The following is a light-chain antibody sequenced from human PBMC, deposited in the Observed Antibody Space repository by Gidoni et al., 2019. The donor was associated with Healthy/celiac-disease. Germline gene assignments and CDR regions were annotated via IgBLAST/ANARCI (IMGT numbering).Light chain of an antibody. V-gene: IGLV1-40*01. CDR2: GNS. CDR1: SSNIGAGYD. J-gene: IGLJ2*01. Sequence: QSVLTQPPSVSGAPGQRVTISCPGSSSNIGAGYDVHWYQQLPGTAPKLLIYGNSNRPSGVPDRFSGSKSGTSAYLAITGLQAEDEADYYCQSYDSSLSGHVVFGGGTKLTVL. CDR3: QSYDSSLSGHVV.